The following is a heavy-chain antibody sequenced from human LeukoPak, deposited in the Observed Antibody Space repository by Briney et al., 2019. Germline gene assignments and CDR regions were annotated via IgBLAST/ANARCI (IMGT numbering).Heavy chain of an antibody. D-gene: IGHD2-21*02. V-gene: IGHV4-39*07. J-gene: IGHJ5*02. CDR3: ATCTANWFDP. CDR2: IYYSGST. CDR1: GGSISSSSYY. Sequence: SETLSLTCTVSGGSISSSSYYWGWIRQPPGKGLEWIGSIYYSGSTYYNPSLKSRVTISVDTSKNQFSLKLSSVTAADTAVYYCATCTANWFDPWGQGTLVTVSS.